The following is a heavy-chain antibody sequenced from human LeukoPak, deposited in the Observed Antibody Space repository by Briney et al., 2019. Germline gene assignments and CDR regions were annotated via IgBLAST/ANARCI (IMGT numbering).Heavy chain of an antibody. V-gene: IGHV4-34*01. CDR2: INHSGST. J-gene: IGHJ6*02. CDR1: GGSFSGYY. D-gene: IGHD2-2*01. CDR3: ARDRGYCSSTSCYRYGMDV. Sequence: NPSETLSLTCAVYGGSFSGYYWSWIRQPPGKGLEWIGEINHSGSTNYNPSLKSRVTISVDTSKNQFSLKLSSVTAADTAVYYCARDRGYCSSTSCYRYGMDVWGQGTTVTVSS.